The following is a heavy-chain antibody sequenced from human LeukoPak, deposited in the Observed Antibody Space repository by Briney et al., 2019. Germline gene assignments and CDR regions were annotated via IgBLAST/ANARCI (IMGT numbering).Heavy chain of an antibody. CDR3: ARSLATSYYYMDV. V-gene: IGHV3-30*19. D-gene: IGHD5-12*01. Sequence: GGSLRLSCAASGFTFSSYGMHWVRQAPGKGLEWVAVISYDGSNKFYADSVKGRFTISRDNSKNTLHLQMNSLRAEDTAVYYCARSLATSYYYMDVWGKGTTVTVSS. J-gene: IGHJ6*03. CDR1: GFTFSSYG. CDR2: ISYDGSNK.